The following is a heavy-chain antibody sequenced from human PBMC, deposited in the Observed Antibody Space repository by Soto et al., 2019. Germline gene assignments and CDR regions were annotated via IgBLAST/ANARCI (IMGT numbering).Heavy chain of an antibody. D-gene: IGHD3-10*01. CDR2: IYYSGST. V-gene: IGHV4-59*01. Sequence: PSETLSLTCTVSGGSISSYYWSWIRQPPGKGLEWTGYIYYSGSTNYNPSLKSRVTISVDTSKNQFSLKLSSVTAADTAVYYCARVRYYGSGSYNYYYYYMAVWGKGTTVTVSS. CDR1: GGSISSYY. CDR3: ARVRYYGSGSYNYYYYYMAV. J-gene: IGHJ6*03.